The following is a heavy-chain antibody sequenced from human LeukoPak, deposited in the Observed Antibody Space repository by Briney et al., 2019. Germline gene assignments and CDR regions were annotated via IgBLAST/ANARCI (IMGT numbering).Heavy chain of an antibody. D-gene: IGHD5-12*01. Sequence: SETLSLTCTVSGGSISSSSYYWGWIRQPPGKGLEWIGSIYYSGSTYYNPSLKSRVTISVDTSKNQFSLKLSSVTAADTAVYYCARVSYSGPVYYMDVRGKGTTVTVSS. V-gene: IGHV4-39*07. CDR3: ARVSYSGPVYYMDV. J-gene: IGHJ6*03. CDR2: IYYSGST. CDR1: GGSISSSSYY.